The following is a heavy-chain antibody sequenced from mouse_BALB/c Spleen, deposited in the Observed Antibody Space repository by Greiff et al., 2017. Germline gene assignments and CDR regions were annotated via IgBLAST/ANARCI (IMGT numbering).Heavy chain of an antibody. CDR2: ISDGGSYT. J-gene: IGHJ4*01. CDR3: ARKGYYYAMDY. CDR1: GFTFSDYY. Sequence: EVKVVESGGGLVKPGGSLKLSCAASGFTFSDYYMYWVRQTPEKRLEWVATISDGGSYTYYPDSVKGRFTISRDNAKNNLYLQMSSLKSEDTAMYYCARKGYYYAMDYWGQGISVTVSS. V-gene: IGHV5-4*02.